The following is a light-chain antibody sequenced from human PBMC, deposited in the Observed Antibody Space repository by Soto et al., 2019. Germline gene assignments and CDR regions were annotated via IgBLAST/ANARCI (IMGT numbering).Light chain of an antibody. J-gene: IGKJ1*01. V-gene: IGKV3-11*01. CDR2: DAS. CDR3: HQRSNWETWT. Sequence: EIVLTQSPATLSLSPGERATLSCRASQSVSSYLAWYQQKPGQAPRLLIYDASNRATGIPARFSGSGSGTDFTLTISSLEPEDFAVYYCHQRSNWETWTFGQGTKVEIK. CDR1: QSVSSY.